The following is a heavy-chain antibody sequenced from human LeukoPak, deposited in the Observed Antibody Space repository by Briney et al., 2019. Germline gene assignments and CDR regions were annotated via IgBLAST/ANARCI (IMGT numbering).Heavy chain of an antibody. CDR2: ISSSSSYI. CDR3: ARDGRYCSSTSCYVSNYYYYYGMDV. CDR1: GFTFSSCS. Sequence: TGGSLRLSCAASGFTFSSCSMNWVRQAPGKGLEWVSSISSSSSYIYYADSVKGRFTISRDNAKNSLYLQMNSLRAEDTAVYYCARDGRYCSSTSCYVSNYYYYYGMDVWGQGTTVTVSS. J-gene: IGHJ6*02. D-gene: IGHD2-2*01. V-gene: IGHV3-21*01.